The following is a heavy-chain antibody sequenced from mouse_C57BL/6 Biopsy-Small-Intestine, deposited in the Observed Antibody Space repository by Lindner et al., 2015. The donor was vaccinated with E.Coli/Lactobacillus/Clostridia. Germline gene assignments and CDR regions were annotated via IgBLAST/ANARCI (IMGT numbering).Heavy chain of an antibody. Sequence: VQLQESGPELVKPGASVKMSCKASGYTFTGYVMHWVRQKPGQGLEWIGNFNPFNDDTNYNEKFKGKATLTSDKSSSTAYMELSSLTSEDSAVYYCTKGDWYFDVWGAGTTVTVSS. J-gene: IGHJ1*01. CDR1: GYTFTGYV. CDR3: TKGDWYFDV. CDR2: FNPFNDDT. V-gene: IGHV1-14*01.